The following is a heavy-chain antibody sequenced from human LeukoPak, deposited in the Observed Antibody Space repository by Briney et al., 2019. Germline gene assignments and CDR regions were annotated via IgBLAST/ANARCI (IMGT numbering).Heavy chain of an antibody. CDR3: ARLLEGYGDYEYYFDY. CDR1: GYSFTSYW. CDR2: IYPGDSDT. J-gene: IGHJ4*02. V-gene: IGHV5-51*01. D-gene: IGHD4-17*01. Sequence: GESLKISCKGSGYSFTSYWIGWVRQMPRKGLEWMGIIYPGDSDTRYSPSFQGQVTISADKSISTAYLQWSSLKASDTAMYYCARLLEGYGDYEYYFDYWGQGTLVTVSS.